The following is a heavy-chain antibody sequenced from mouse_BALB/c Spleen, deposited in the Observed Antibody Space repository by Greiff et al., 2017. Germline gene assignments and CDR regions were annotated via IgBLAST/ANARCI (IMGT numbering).Heavy chain of an antibody. Sequence: VQLQQSGAELVKPGASVKLSCTASGFNIKDTYMHWVKQRPEQGLEWIGRIDPANGNTKYDPKFQGKATITADTSSNTAYLQLSSLTSEDTAVYYCARHYRYDDYFDYWGQGTTLTVSS. CDR3: ARHYRYDDYFDY. V-gene: IGHV14-3*02. J-gene: IGHJ2*01. D-gene: IGHD2-14*01. CDR2: IDPANGNT. CDR1: GFNIKDTY.